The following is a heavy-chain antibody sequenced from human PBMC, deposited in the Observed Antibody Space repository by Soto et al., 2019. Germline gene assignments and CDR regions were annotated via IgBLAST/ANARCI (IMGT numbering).Heavy chain of an antibody. V-gene: IGHV3-23*01. CDR1: GFTFSSYA. CDR3: AKDCRWIQLWSFDY. CDR2: ISGSGGST. J-gene: IGHJ4*02. D-gene: IGHD5-18*01. Sequence: GSLRLSCAASGFTFSSYAMSWVRQAPGKGLEWVSAISGSGGSTYYADSVKGRFTISRDNSKNTLFLQLNSLRAEYTAVFYCAKDCRWIQLWSFDYWGQGPLVTVS.